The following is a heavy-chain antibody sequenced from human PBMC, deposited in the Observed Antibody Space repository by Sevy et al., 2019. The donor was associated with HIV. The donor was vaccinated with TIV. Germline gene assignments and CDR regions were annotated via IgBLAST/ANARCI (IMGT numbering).Heavy chain of an antibody. CDR3: VGGPPAD. J-gene: IGHJ4*02. CDR2: IKKDGSEK. Sequence: GGSLRLSCAASGFTFRSYWMSWVRQGPGKGLEWVINIKKDGSEKYYLDSVKGRFTISRDNAKNSVFLQMNSLRVEDTAVYYCVGGPPADWGQGTLVTVSS. CDR1: GFTFRSYW. D-gene: IGHD3-10*01. V-gene: IGHV3-7*01.